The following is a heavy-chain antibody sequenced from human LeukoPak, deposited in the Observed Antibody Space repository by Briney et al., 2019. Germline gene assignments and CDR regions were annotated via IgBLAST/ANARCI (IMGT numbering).Heavy chain of an antibody. CDR2: IWYDGSNK. J-gene: IGHJ4*02. V-gene: IGHV3-33*01. CDR3: ARDPDDYGDYSYFDY. CDR1: GFTFSSYG. Sequence: RRSPRLSCAASGFTFSSYGMHWVRQAPGKGLEWVAVIWYDGSNKYYADSVKRRFTISRDNPKNTLFLQMNSLRAEDTAVYYCARDPDDYGDYSYFDYWGQGTLVTVSS. D-gene: IGHD4-17*01.